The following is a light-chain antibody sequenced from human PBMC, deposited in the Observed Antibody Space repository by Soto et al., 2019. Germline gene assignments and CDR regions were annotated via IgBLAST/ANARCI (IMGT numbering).Light chain of an antibody. V-gene: IGLV2-8*01. CDR3: SSFAGNNNLV. J-gene: IGLJ2*01. CDR1: SSDVGGYNY. CDR2: EVS. Sequence: QSVRTQPPSASGSPGQSVTISCTGTSSDVGGYNYVSWYQQHPGKAPKLMISEVSKRPSGVPDRFSGSKSGNTASLTVSGLQAEYEADYYCSSFAGNNNLVFGGGTKLTVL.